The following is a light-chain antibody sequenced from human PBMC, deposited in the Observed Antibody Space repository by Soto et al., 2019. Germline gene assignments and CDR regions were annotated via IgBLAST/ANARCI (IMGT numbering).Light chain of an antibody. J-gene: IGKJ1*01. Sequence: EIQMTQAPSTLSASFGDRLTITCRASQMIYTWLAWYQPKPGKAPKLLFYEACSLDVGVPSRFSGSGSGTEFTLTPSSLQLEDFATYYCQQYSTFWTFGQGTKVDIK. CDR1: QMIYTW. V-gene: IGKV1-5*03. CDR2: EAC. CDR3: QQYSTFWT.